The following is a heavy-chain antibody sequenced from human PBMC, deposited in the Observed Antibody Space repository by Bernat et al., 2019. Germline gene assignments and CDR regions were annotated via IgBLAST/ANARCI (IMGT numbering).Heavy chain of an antibody. D-gene: IGHD6-13*01. CDR2: ISSSSSYT. J-gene: IGHJ4*02. V-gene: IGHV3-11*05. Sequence: QVQLVESGGGLVKPGGSLRLSCAASGFTFSDYYMSWIRQAPGKGLEWVSYISSSSSYTNYADSVKGRFTISRDNAKNSMYLQMNSLRAEDTAVYYCGRGDGEQQLVSYFDYWGQGTLVTVSS. CDR3: GRGDGEQQLVSYFDY. CDR1: GFTFSDYY.